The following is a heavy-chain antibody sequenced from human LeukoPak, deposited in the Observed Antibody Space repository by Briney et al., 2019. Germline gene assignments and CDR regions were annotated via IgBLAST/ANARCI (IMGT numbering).Heavy chain of an antibody. CDR3: ARDVRAESQWPHYFDY. V-gene: IGHV3-33*08. Sequence: GGSLRLSCAASGFTFSSYGMHWVRQAPGKGLEWVALIWYDGSNKYYADSVKGRFTISRDNSKNTLYLQMNSLRAEDTAVYYCARDVRAESQWPHYFDYWGQGTLVTVSS. D-gene: IGHD6-19*01. CDR1: GFTFSSYG. J-gene: IGHJ4*02. CDR2: IWYDGSNK.